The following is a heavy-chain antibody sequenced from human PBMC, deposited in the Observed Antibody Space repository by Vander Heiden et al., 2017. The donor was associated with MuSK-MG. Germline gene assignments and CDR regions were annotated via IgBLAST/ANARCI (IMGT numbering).Heavy chain of an antibody. J-gene: IGHJ5*02. CDR2: INHSGST. CDR3: ARGVHLGYCSSTSCPGRWFDP. D-gene: IGHD2-2*01. CDR1: GGYYSGYY. V-gene: IGHV4-34*01. Sequence: QVQLRQWGAGLLKPSETLSLTCAVYGGYYSGYYWSWIRQPPGKGLEWIGEINHSGSTNYNPSLKSRVTISLDTSKNQFSLKLSSVTAADTAVYYCARGVHLGYCSSTSCPGRWFDPWGQGTLVTVSS.